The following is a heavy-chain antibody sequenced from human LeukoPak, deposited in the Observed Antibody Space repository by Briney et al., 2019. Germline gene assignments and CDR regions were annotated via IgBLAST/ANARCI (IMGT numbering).Heavy chain of an antibody. CDR3: ARGLFHNIAARPGY. CDR2: MNPNSGNT. J-gene: IGHJ4*02. CDR1: GGTFSSYA. D-gene: IGHD6-6*01. V-gene: IGHV1-8*02. Sequence: ASVKVSCKASGGTFSSYAISWVRQAPGQGLEWMGWMNPNSGNTGYAQKFQGRVTMTRNTSISTAYMELSSLRSEDTAVYYCARGLFHNIAARPGYWGQGTLVTVSS.